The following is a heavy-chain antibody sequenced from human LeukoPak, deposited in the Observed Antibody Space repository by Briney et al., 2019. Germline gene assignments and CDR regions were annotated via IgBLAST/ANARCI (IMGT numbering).Heavy chain of an antibody. Sequence: PGGSLRLSCAASGFTFSSYAMSWVRQAPGKGLEWVSAISGSGGSTYYADSVKGRFTISRDNSKNTLYLQMNSLRAEDTAVYYCARGTVGATRKAALGYWGQGTLVTVSS. J-gene: IGHJ4*02. CDR2: ISGSGGST. V-gene: IGHV3-23*01. CDR1: GFTFSSYA. D-gene: IGHD1-26*01. CDR3: ARGTVGATRKAALGY.